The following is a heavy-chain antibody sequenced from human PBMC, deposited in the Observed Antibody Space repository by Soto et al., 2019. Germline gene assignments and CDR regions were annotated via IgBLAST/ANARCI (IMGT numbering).Heavy chain of an antibody. CDR3: ARDRATDCSGGSCPRAEYFQH. CDR2: IIPILGIA. Sequence: ASVKVSCKASGGTFSSYPISWVRQAPGQGLEWMGRIIPILGIANYAQKFQGRGTITADKSTSTAYMELSSLRSEDTAVYYCARDRATDCSGGSCPRAEYFQHWGQGTLVTVSS. D-gene: IGHD2-15*01. CDR1: GGTFSSYP. J-gene: IGHJ1*01. V-gene: IGHV1-69*04.